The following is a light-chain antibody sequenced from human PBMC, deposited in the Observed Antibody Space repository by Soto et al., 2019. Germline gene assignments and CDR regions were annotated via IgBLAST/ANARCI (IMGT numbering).Light chain of an antibody. CDR2: DTS. CDR1: QTVNNH. V-gene: IGKV3-11*01. CDR3: QQRTSWPPT. Sequence: EIVLTQSPATLSLSPGERATLSCKASQTVNNHLVWYQQKSGQAPRLVIYDTSTRASDFPARFSGRGSGTDFTHTISSLEPEDFAVYYCQQRTSWPPTFGQGTRLDIK. J-gene: IGKJ5*01.